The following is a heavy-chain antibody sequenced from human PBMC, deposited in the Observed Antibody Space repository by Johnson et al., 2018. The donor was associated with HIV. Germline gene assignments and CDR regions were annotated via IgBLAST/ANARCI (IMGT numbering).Heavy chain of an antibody. Sequence: VQLVESGGGLVQPGGSLRLSCAASGFTFSIYDMHWVRQVTGKGLEWVSAIGTAGDTYYPGSVKGRFTISRENAQNSLYLHMHSLRAEDTALYYCARGNGWADFWSGRGAFDIWGQGTMVTVSS. CDR2: IGTAGDT. CDR1: GFTFSIYD. V-gene: IGHV3-13*01. D-gene: IGHD3-3*01. CDR3: ARGNGWADFWSGRGAFDI. J-gene: IGHJ3*02.